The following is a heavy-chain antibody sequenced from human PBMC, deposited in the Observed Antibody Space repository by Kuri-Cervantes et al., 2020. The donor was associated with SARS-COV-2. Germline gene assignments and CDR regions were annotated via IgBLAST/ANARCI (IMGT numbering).Heavy chain of an antibody. V-gene: IGHV3-74*01. J-gene: IGHJ3*02. Sequence: GGSLRLSCAASGFTFGNYWMHWVSQAPGEGLVWVSRFMSDGTSPSYADSVRGRFTISRDNAKNTLYLQMNSLRAEDTAVYYCARVNDVIAARLHDAFDIWGQGTMVTVSS. D-gene: IGHD6-6*01. CDR2: FMSDGTSP. CDR1: GFTFGNYW. CDR3: ARVNDVIAARLHDAFDI.